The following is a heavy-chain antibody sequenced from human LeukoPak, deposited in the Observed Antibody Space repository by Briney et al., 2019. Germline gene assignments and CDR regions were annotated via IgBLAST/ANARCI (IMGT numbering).Heavy chain of an antibody. J-gene: IGHJ5*02. D-gene: IGHD2-15*01. CDR2: IYHSGST. CDR1: GGSISSGGYS. V-gene: IGHV4-30-2*01. CDR3: ARVGCSGGSCLFGVAPLDP. Sequence: PSETLSLTCAVSGGSISSGGYSWSWIRQPPGKGMEWIGYIYHSGSTYYNPSLKSRVTISVDRSKNQFSLKLSSVTAADTAVYYCARVGCSGGSCLFGVAPLDPWGQGTLVTVSS.